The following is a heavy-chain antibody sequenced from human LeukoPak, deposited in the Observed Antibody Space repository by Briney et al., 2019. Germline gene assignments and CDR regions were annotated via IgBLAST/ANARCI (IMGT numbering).Heavy chain of an antibody. V-gene: IGHV4-4*07. D-gene: IGHD3-10*01. Sequence: SETLSLTCTASGGSISSYYWSWIRQPAGKGLEWIGRIYTSGSTNYNPSLKSRVTMSVDTSKNQFSLKLSSVTAADTAVYYCARDSLAGYYYGSGSFEAFPYYFDYWGQGTLVTVSS. J-gene: IGHJ4*02. CDR3: ARDSLAGYYYGSGSFEAFPYYFDY. CDR1: GGSISSYY. CDR2: IYTSGST.